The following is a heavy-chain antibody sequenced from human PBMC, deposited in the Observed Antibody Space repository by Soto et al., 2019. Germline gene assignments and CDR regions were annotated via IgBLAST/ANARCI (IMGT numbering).Heavy chain of an antibody. V-gene: IGHV1-8*01. D-gene: IGHD1-26*01. CDR1: GYTFTSYD. Sequence: SSNVSGNDSGYTFTSYDINLLRQSGGQGLEWMGWMNPNSGNTGYAQKFQGRVTMTRNTSIITAYMELSSLRSEDTAVYYCARGELQTRNYYYYYGMDVWGQGTTVTVSS. CDR2: MNPNSGNT. CDR3: ARGELQTRNYYYYYGMDV. J-gene: IGHJ6*02.